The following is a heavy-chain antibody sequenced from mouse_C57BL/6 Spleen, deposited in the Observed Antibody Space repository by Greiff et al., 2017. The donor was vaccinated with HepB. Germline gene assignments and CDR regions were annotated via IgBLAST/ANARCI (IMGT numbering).Heavy chain of an antibody. D-gene: IGHD1-1*01. Sequence: EVQLQQSGPGLVKPSQSLSLTCSVTGYSITSGYYWNWIRQFPGNKLEWMGYISYDGSNNYNPSLKNRISITRDTSKNQFFLKLNSVTTEDTATYYCARDVPFYYGSSFYAMDYWGQGTSVTVSS. V-gene: IGHV3-6*01. CDR1: GYSITSGYY. J-gene: IGHJ4*01. CDR2: ISYDGSN. CDR3: ARDVPFYYGSSFYAMDY.